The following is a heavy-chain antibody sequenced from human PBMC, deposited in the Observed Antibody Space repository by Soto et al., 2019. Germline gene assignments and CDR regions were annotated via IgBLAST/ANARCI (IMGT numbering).Heavy chain of an antibody. Sequence: VQLVQSGAEVKKPGASVKVSCKAAAYTFTSYDINWVRQATGQGFEWMGWMNPSNGNTAYAQKFQGRVTMTRDTSKSTAFMELSSLTSEDTAVYYCARGPRNWGVDYWGQGTLVTVSS. D-gene: IGHD7-27*01. CDR1: AYTFTSYD. CDR2: MNPSNGNT. V-gene: IGHV1-8*01. J-gene: IGHJ4*02. CDR3: ARGPRNWGVDY.